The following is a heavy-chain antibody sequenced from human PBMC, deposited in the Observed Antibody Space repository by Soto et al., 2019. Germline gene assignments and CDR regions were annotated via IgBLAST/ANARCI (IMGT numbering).Heavy chain of an antibody. CDR1: GFTFSSYG. CDR2: ISYDRSNK. V-gene: IGHV3-30*18. CDR3: AKDSGQIYYYGMDV. J-gene: IGHJ6*02. Sequence: GGSLRLSCAASGFTFSSYGMHWVRQAPGKGLEWVAVISYDRSNKYYADSVKGRFTISRDNSKNTLYLQMNSLRAEDTAVYYCAKDSGQIYYYGMDVWGQGTTVTVSS.